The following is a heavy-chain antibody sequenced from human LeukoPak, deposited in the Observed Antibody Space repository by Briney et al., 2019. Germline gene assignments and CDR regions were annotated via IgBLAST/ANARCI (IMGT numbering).Heavy chain of an antibody. Sequence: PGGSLRLSCAASGFTFSSYGMSWVRQAPGKGLEWVSAISGSGGSTYYADSVKGRFTISRDNSKNTLYLQMNSLRAEDTAVYYCARAYSSSPDYYYYYMDVWGKGTTVTVSS. CDR1: GFTFSSYG. CDR2: ISGSGGST. CDR3: ARAYSSSPDYYYYYMDV. J-gene: IGHJ6*03. V-gene: IGHV3-23*01. D-gene: IGHD6-6*01.